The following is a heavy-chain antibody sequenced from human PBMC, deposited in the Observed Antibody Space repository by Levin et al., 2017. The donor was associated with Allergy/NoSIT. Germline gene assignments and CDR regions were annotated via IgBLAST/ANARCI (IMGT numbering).Heavy chain of an antibody. D-gene: IGHD6-19*01. V-gene: IGHV3-30*18. J-gene: IGHJ4*02. CDR2: ISYDGSNK. CDR3: AKDGYSSGWDFDY. CDR1: GFTFSSSG. Sequence: LSLTCAASGFTFSSSGMHWVRQAPGKGLEWVAVISYDGSNKYYADSVKGRFTISRDNSKNTLYLQMNSLRAEDTAVYYCAKDGYSSGWDFDYWGQGTLVTVSS.